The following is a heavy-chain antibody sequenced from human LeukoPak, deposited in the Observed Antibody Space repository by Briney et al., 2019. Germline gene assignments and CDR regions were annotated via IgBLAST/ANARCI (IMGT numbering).Heavy chain of an antibody. CDR3: ARVMGAPYYYYGMDV. D-gene: IGHD1-26*01. CDR1: GFTFSSYW. Sequence: GGSLRLSCAASGFTFSSYWMSWVRQAPGKGLEWVANIKQDGSEKYYVDSVKGRFTISRDNAKNSLYLQMNSLRAEDTAVYYCARVMGAPYYYYGMDVWGQGTTVTVSS. V-gene: IGHV3-7*01. J-gene: IGHJ6*02. CDR2: IKQDGSEK.